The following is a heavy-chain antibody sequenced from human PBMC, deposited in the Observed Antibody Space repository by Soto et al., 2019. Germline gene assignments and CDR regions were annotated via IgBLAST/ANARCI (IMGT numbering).Heavy chain of an antibody. CDR2: ISSGSSDI. CDR3: ATVGIAVAGTYFDY. Sequence: EVQLVESGGGLVKPGGSLRLSCAASGFTFSSYSMNWVRQAPGRGLEWVSSISSGSSDIHRADSVKGRFTTSRDNAQNSLYLQMNSLRDEDTAVYYCATVGIAVAGTYFDYWGQGTLVTVSS. CDR1: GFTFSSYS. V-gene: IGHV3-21*01. J-gene: IGHJ4*02. D-gene: IGHD6-19*01.